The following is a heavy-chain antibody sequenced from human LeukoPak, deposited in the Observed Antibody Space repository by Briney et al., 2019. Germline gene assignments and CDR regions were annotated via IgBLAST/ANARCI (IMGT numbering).Heavy chain of an antibody. CDR3: AKDLLSQQVARCFDY. Sequence: PGGSLRLSCAASGFTFSTYAMSWVRQAPGKGLEWVSVISNSGSSTHYADSVKGRFSISRDNSRNTLYLQMNSLRTDDTAVYYCAKDLLSQQVARCFDYWGQGTQVTVSS. D-gene: IGHD6-13*01. V-gene: IGHV3-23*01. CDR2: ISNSGSST. CDR1: GFTFSTYA. J-gene: IGHJ4*02.